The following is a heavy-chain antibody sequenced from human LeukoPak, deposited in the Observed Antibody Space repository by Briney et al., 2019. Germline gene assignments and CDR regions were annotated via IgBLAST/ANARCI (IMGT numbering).Heavy chain of an antibody. CDR2: ISSSSSYI. D-gene: IGHD6-6*01. Sequence: SWGSLRLSCSGSGFTFSSYSMNSVRQPPGKGLEWVASISSSSSYIYYADSVKGRFTISRDNAKHSLYLQMNSLTAEHTAVYYSATYPSIATRHYYYWGKGNLVTV. CDR1: GFTFSSYS. V-gene: IGHV3-21*01. CDR3: ATYPSIATRHYYY. J-gene: IGHJ4*02.